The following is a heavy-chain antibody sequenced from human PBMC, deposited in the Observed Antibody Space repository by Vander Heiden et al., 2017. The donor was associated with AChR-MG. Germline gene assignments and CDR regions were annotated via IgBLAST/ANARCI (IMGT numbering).Heavy chain of an antibody. CDR3: ARDRYCSGGSCYPQSGTQDY. D-gene: IGHD2-15*01. V-gene: IGHV1-69*06. CDR2: IIPIFGTA. Sequence: GQSGAEVKKPGSSVKVSCKASGGTFSSYAISWVRQAPGQGLEWMGGIIPIFGTANYAQKFQGRVTITADKSTSTAYMELSSLRSEDTAVYYCARDRYCSGGSCYPQSGTQDYWGQGTLVTVSS. CDR1: GGTFSSYA. J-gene: IGHJ4*02.